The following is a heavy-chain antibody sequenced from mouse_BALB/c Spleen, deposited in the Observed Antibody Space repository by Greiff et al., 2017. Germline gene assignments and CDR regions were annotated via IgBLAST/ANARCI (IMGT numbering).Heavy chain of an antibody. V-gene: IGHV1-82*01. D-gene: IGHD2-3*01. CDR3: ARGTDGVDY. J-gene: IGHJ4*01. Sequence: VQLQQSGPELVKPGASVKISCKASGYAFSSSWMNWVKQRPGQGLEWIGRIYPGDGDTNYNGKFKGKATLTADKSSSTAYMQLSSLTSVDSAVYFCARGTDGVDYWGQGTSVTVSS. CDR1: GYAFSSSW. CDR2: IYPGDGDT.